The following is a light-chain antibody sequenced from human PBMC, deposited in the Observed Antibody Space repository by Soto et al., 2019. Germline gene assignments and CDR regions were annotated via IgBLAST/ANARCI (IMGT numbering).Light chain of an antibody. Sequence: QSVLTQPPSVSGAPGQRVTISCTGSSSNIGAGYDVHWYQQLPGTAPKVLIYGNSNRPSGVPDRFSGSKSGTSASLAITGLQAEDEADYYCQFYDSSLSVWVFGGGTKLTVL. CDR1: SSNIGAGYD. CDR3: QFYDSSLSVWV. V-gene: IGLV1-40*01. J-gene: IGLJ3*02. CDR2: GNS.